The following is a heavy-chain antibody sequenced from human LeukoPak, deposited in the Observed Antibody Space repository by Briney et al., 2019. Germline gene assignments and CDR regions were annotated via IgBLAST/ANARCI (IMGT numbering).Heavy chain of an antibody. J-gene: IGHJ4*02. CDR1: GFTFDDYA. CDR3: ATLTGEDY. V-gene: IGHV3-9*03. D-gene: IGHD7-27*01. CDR2: ISWNSGSI. Sequence: GRSLRLSCAASGFTFDDYAMHWVRRAPGKGLEWVSGISWNSGSIGYADSVKGRFTISRNNAKNSLYLQMNSLRAEDMALYYCATLTGEDYWGQGTLVTVSS.